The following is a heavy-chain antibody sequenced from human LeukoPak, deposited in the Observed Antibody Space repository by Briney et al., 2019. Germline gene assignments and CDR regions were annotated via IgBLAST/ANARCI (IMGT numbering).Heavy chain of an antibody. CDR2: INAGNGNT. D-gene: IGHD6-19*01. V-gene: IGHV1-3*01. Sequence: ASVKVSCKASGYIFTSYAMHWVRQAPGQRLEWMGWINAGNGNTNYSQKFQGTVTVTRDTSASTAYMEVSSLRSEDTAVYYCARYSSGWGAFDIWGQGTMVTVSS. CDR3: ARYSSGWGAFDI. J-gene: IGHJ3*02. CDR1: GYIFTSYA.